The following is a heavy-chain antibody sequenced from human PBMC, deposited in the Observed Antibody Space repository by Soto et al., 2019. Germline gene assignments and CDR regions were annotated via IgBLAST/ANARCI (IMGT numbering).Heavy chain of an antibody. CDR2: ISYDGSNK. Sequence: PWGSLGLCCAASGFTFSSYAMPWVRQAPGKGLEWVAVISYDGSNKYYADSVKGRFTVSRDDSKNTLYLQMNSLRTEDTAVYYCVRASGMDVWGQGTTVTVSS. V-gene: IGHV3-30*14. J-gene: IGHJ6*01. CDR1: GFTFSSYA. CDR3: VRASGMDV.